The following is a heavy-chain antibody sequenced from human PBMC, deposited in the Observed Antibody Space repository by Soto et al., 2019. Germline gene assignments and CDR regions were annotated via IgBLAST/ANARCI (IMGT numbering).Heavy chain of an antibody. CDR2: IYYSGRT. CDR1: GESISSSSYY. Sequence: SGTLSLTCIVSGESISSSSYYWGWIRQPPGKGLEWIGSIYYSGRTYYNPSFKSRVTISIDTSKNQFSLKLSSVTATDTAVYYCARQRTTVVTQAYFDHWGQGALVTVSS. J-gene: IGHJ4*02. V-gene: IGHV4-39*01. D-gene: IGHD2-21*02. CDR3: ARQRTTVVTQAYFDH.